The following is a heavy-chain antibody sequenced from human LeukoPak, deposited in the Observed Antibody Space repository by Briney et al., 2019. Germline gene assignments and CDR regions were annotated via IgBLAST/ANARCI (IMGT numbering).Heavy chain of an antibody. J-gene: IGHJ6*03. CDR1: GGSFSGYY. Sequence: WETLSLTCAVYGGSFSGYYWSWIRQPPGKGLEWIGEINHSGSTNYNPSLKSRVTISVDTSKNQFSLKLSSVTAADTAVYYCARSRGISWYYYFMYVLGKGATVTVSS. CDR3: ARSRGISWYYYFMYV. D-gene: IGHD2-15*01. V-gene: IGHV4-34*01. CDR2: INHSGST.